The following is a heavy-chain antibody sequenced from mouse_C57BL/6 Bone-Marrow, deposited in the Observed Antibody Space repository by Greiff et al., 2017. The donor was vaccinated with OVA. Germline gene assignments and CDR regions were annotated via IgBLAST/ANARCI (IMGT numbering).Heavy chain of an antibody. CDR2: ISAGGSYT. CDR3: ASVYYGNYVAY. Sequence: EVKLMESGGGLVKPGGSLKLSCAASGFTFSSYAMSWVRQPPEKRLEWVATISAGGSYTYYPDNVKGRFTISRDNAKNNLYLQMSHLKSEDTAMYYCASVYYGNYVAYWGQGTLVTVSA. V-gene: IGHV5-4*03. CDR1: GFTFSSYA. D-gene: IGHD2-1*01. J-gene: IGHJ3*01.